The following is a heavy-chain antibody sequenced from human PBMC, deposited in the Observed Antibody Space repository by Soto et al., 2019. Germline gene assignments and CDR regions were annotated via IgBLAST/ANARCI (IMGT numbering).Heavy chain of an antibody. CDR2: ISYDGSNK. J-gene: IGHJ4*02. CDR1: VFTFSSYG. Sequence: GGSLRLSCAASVFTFSSYGMHWVRHSPGKWLEWVAVISYDGSNKYYADSVKGRFTISRDNSKNTLYLQMNSLRAEDTAVYYCAKLPDTPMLTAPPHCWGQGTLVTVSS. CDR3: AKLPDTPMLTAPPHC. D-gene: IGHD5-18*01. V-gene: IGHV3-30*18.